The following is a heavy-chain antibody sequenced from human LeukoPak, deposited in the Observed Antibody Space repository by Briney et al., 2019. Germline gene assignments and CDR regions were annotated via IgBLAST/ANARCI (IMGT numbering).Heavy chain of an antibody. V-gene: IGHV1-18*01. CDR3: ARDKRQWLAPMRSVDP. Sequence: ASVKVSCKASGYTFTSYGISWVRQAPGQGVEWMGWISVYNGKRNYAHKLQSRVTMTTDTSTSTPYMELRSLRSDDTAVYYCARDKRQWLAPMRSVDPWGQGTLVTVSS. CDR1: GYTFTSYG. J-gene: IGHJ5*02. CDR2: ISVYNGKR. D-gene: IGHD6-19*01.